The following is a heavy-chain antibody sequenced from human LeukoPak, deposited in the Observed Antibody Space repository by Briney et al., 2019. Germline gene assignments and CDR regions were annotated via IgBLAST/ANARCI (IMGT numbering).Heavy chain of an antibody. CDR2: IYYSGST. CDR3: ARDRTIAAAGMFDY. D-gene: IGHD6-13*01. V-gene: IGHV4-39*07. Sequence: SETLSLTCTVSGGSISSYYWSWIRQPPGKGLEWIGSIYYSGSTYYNPSLKSRVTISVDTSKNQFSLKLSSVTAADTAVYYCARDRTIAAAGMFDYWGQGTLVTVSS. J-gene: IGHJ4*02. CDR1: GGSISSYY.